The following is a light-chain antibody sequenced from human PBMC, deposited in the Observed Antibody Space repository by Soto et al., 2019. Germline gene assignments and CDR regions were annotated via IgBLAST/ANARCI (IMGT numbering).Light chain of an antibody. CDR1: SSDVGGYNY. CDR2: DVS. J-gene: IGLJ1*01. V-gene: IGLV2-14*01. CDR3: SSYTSSSTQV. Sequence: QSALTQPASVSGSPGQSITISCTGTSSDVGGYNYVSWYQQHPGKAPKLMIYDVSNRPSGVSNRFSGFKSGNTASLTISGLQEEDEADYYCSSYTSSSTQVFGTGTKLTVL.